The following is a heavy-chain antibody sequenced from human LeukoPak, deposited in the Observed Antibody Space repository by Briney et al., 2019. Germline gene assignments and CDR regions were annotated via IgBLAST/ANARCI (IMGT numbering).Heavy chain of an antibody. Sequence: GASVKVSCKASGYTFTSYGISWVRQAPGQGLEWMGWINPNSGGTNYAQKFQGWVTMTRDTSISTAYMELSRLRSDDTAVYYCASQIDTGRAFDIWGQGTMVTVSS. V-gene: IGHV1-2*04. CDR3: ASQIDTGRAFDI. J-gene: IGHJ3*02. CDR1: GYTFTSYG. CDR2: INPNSGGT. D-gene: IGHD3-9*01.